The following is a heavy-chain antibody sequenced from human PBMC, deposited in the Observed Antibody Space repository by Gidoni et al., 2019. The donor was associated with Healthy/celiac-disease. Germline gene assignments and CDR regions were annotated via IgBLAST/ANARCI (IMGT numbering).Heavy chain of an antibody. CDR3: ARSIPPVVPADY. J-gene: IGHJ4*02. CDR2: ISSSSSYT. Sequence: QVQLVESGGALVRPGVSIRISCEASGSTFSDYYMSWIRQAPGKGLVLVSYISSSSSYTNYADSVKGRFTISRDNAKNSLYLQMNSLRAEDTAVNYCARSIPPVVPADYWGQGTLVTVSS. CDR1: GSTFSDYY. D-gene: IGHD2-2*01. V-gene: IGHV3-11*06.